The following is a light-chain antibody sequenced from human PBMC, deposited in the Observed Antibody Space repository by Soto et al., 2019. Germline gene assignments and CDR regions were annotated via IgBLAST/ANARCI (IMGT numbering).Light chain of an antibody. V-gene: IGLV2-14*01. J-gene: IGLJ3*02. CDR2: EVT. CDR1: SSDVGDYKY. CDR3: SSWTSSTSGV. Sequence: QSALTQPASVSGSPGQSLTISCTGSSSDVGDYKYVSWYQHSPGKAPKLIIYEVTSRPPGISDRFSGSRSGTTASLTISGLQGQDEADYYCSSWTSSTSGVFGGGTKLTVL.